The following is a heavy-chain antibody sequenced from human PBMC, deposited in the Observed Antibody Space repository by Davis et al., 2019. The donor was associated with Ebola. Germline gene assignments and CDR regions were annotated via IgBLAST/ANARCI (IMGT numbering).Heavy chain of an antibody. Sequence: SVKVSCKASGGTFSSYAISWVRQAPGQGLEWMGGIIPIFGTPNYAQKFQGRVTITADEFTNTAYMELRRLRSEDTAVYFCARGSSDYYDSGSYSNPFDYWGQGTLVTVSS. D-gene: IGHD3-10*01. CDR1: GGTFSSYA. CDR3: ARGSSDYYDSGSYSNPFDY. J-gene: IGHJ4*02. V-gene: IGHV1-69*13. CDR2: IIPIFGTP.